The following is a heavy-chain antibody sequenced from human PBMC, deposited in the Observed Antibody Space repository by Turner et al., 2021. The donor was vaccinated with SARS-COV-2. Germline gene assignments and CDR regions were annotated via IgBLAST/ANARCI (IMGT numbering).Heavy chain of an antibody. CDR3: ATGVAVAGTPSKYYYYYGMDV. D-gene: IGHD6-19*01. CDR2: FDPEDSET. CDR1: GYTLTELS. J-gene: IGHJ6*02. Sequence: QVQLVQSGAEVKKPGASVKVSCKVSGYTLTELSMHWVRQAPGKGPEWMGGFDPEDSETIYAQKYQGRVTMTEDTSSDTAYMELSSLRSEDTAVYYCATGVAVAGTPSKYYYYYGMDVWGQGTTVTVSS. V-gene: IGHV1-24*01.